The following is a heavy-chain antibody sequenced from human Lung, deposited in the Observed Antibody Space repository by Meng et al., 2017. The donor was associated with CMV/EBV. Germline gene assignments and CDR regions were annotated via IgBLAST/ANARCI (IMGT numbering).Heavy chain of an antibody. CDR1: TLTFRSYW. V-gene: IGHV3-7*04. CDR2: IKQDGSEK. CDR3: AKAGGPRGHKAY. Sequence: GGSLRLXCADSTLTFRSYWMSGVRQAPGNGLEWVANIKQDGSEKFYADSVKGRFTISRDNAQKSLYLEMSNLRVEDTAVYYCAKAGGPRGHKAYWGQGTLVTVSS. J-gene: IGHJ4*02. D-gene: IGHD3-16*01.